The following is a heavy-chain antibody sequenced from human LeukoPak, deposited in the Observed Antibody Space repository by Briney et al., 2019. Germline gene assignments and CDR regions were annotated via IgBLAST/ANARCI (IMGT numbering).Heavy chain of an antibody. V-gene: IGHV3-7*01. Sequence: GGSLRLSCAASGFTFSTYWMSWVRQAPGRGLEWVANIKQDGSEKYYMDSVKGRFTISRDNAKNSLYLQMNSLRAEDTAVYYCASRAHFWSGPGGWGQGTLVTVSS. CDR3: ASRAHFWSGPGG. J-gene: IGHJ4*02. CDR1: GFTFSTYW. D-gene: IGHD3-3*02. CDR2: IKQDGSEK.